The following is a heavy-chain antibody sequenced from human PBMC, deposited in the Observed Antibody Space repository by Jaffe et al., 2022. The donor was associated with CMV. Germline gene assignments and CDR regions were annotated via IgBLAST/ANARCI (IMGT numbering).Heavy chain of an antibody. CDR3: ARDGSGGPLITMIVVVPADGAFDI. D-gene: IGHD3-22*01. V-gene: IGHV1-46*01. CDR2: INPSGGST. Sequence: QVQLVQSGAEVKKPGASVKVSCKASGYTFTSYYMHWVRQAPGQGLEWMGIINPSGGSTSYAQKFQGRVTMTRDTSTSTVYMELSSLRSEDTAVYYCARDGSGGPLITMIVVVPADGAFDIWGQGTMVTVSS. J-gene: IGHJ3*02. CDR1: GYTFTSYY.